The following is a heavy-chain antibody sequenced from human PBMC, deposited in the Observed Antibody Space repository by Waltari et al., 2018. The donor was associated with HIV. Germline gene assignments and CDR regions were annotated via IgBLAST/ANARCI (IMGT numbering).Heavy chain of an antibody. CDR3: ATVNRGGGFDS. CDR2: INHRGST. V-gene: IGHV4-34*01. Sequence: QVHLQQWGAGLLKPSETLSLTCAVYGGSFSEYYWTWIRQPPGKGLEWIGEINHRGSTDYSPSLRSRLTISVDSSKNQFSLKLTSVTAADTAVYYCATVNRGGGFDSWGQGVLVTVSA. CDR1: GGSFSEYY. D-gene: IGHD2-15*01. J-gene: IGHJ4*02.